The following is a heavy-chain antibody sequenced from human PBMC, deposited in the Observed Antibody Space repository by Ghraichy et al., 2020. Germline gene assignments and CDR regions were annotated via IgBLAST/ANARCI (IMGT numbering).Heavy chain of an antibody. J-gene: IGHJ6*02. V-gene: IGHV3-23*01. Sequence: GGSLRLSCAASGFTFSSYAMSWVRQAPGKGLEWVSAISGSGGSTYYADSVKGRFTISRDNSKNTLYLQMNSLRAEDTAVYYCAEGYCSGGSCYLGVNGMDVWGQGTTVTVSS. D-gene: IGHD2-15*01. CDR3: AEGYCSGGSCYLGVNGMDV. CDR1: GFTFSSYA. CDR2: ISGSGGST.